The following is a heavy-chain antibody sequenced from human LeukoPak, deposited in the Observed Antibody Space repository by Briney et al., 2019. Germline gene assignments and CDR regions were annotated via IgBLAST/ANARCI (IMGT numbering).Heavy chain of an antibody. V-gene: IGHV3-66*01. CDR2: VYSGGST. J-gene: IGHJ4*02. Sequence: GGSLRLSCAASGFTVSSNYMSWVRQAPGKGLEWVSVVYSGGSTYYADSVKGRFIISRDNSKNTLYLQMNSLRAGDTAVYYCARLDYYGSGSPISWGQGTLVTVSS. D-gene: IGHD3-10*01. CDR1: GFTVSSNY. CDR3: ARLDYYGSGSPIS.